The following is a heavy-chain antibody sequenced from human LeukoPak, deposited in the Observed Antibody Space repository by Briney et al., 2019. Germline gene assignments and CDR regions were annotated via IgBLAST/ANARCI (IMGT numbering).Heavy chain of an antibody. CDR2: MSSDGTIT. Sequence: PGGSLRLSCAASGFTFNSYWMNWVRQAPGKGLVWVSHMSSDGTITSYADSVKGRFTISRDNSKNTLYLQMNSLRAEDTAVYYCAKVLVTALGYWGQGTLVTVSS. D-gene: IGHD2-21*02. J-gene: IGHJ4*02. V-gene: IGHV3-74*01. CDR3: AKVLVTALGY. CDR1: GFTFNSYW.